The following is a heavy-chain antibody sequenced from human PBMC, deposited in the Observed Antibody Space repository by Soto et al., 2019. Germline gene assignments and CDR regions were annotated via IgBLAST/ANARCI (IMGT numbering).Heavy chain of an antibody. CDR2: IYPGDSDT. CDR3: ARSRGGSYYGPFEY. J-gene: IGHJ4*02. V-gene: IGHV5-51*01. D-gene: IGHD1-26*01. Sequence: PGESLKISCKGSGYTFTNYWIGWVRQMPGKGLQWMGIIYPGDSDTRYSPSFQGQVTISADKSISTAYLQWSSLKASDTAMYYYARSRGGSYYGPFEYWGQGTLVTVSS. CDR1: GYTFTNYW.